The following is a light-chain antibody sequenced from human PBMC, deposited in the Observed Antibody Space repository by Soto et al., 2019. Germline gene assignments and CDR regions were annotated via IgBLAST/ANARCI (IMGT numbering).Light chain of an antibody. CDR2: DAS. Sequence: EIVLTQSPGTLSLSPGERATLTCRASQSVSSNYLAWYQQKTGQAPRLLMYDASSRATGIPDRFSGSRSGTYFTLTISRLELEDFAVYYCQQFGTSFPYTFLQGTKLDIK. J-gene: IGKJ2*01. V-gene: IGKV3-20*01. CDR1: QSVSSNY. CDR3: QQFGTSFPYT.